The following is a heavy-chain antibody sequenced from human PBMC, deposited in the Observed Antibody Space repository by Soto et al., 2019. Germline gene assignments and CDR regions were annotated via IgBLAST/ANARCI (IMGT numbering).Heavy chain of an antibody. Sequence: QVQLQESGPGLVKPSETLSLTCTVSGGSISSYYWSWIRQPPGKGLEWIGYIYYSGSTNNNPSLKSRVTISVDTSKNQFSLKLSSVTAADTAVYYCARRTVAIDYWGQGTLVTVSS. CDR1: GGSISSYY. V-gene: IGHV4-59*01. CDR2: IYYSGST. D-gene: IGHD4-17*01. CDR3: ARRTVAIDY. J-gene: IGHJ4*02.